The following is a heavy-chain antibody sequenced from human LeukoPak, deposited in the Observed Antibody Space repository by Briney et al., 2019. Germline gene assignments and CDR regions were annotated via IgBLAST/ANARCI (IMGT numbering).Heavy chain of an antibody. Sequence: PVGSLRLSCAASGFTFSSYAMSWVRQAPGKGLEWVSAISVSGGSTYYADSVKGRFTISRDNSKNTLYLQMNSMRAEDTAVYYCAKKGPYYYDSSGYFPFDYWGQGTLVTVSS. CDR2: ISVSGGST. V-gene: IGHV3-23*01. CDR3: AKKGPYYYDSSGYFPFDY. CDR1: GFTFSSYA. D-gene: IGHD3-22*01. J-gene: IGHJ4*02.